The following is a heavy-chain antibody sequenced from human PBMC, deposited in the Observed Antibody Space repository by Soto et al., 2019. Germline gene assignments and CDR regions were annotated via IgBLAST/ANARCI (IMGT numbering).Heavy chain of an antibody. CDR2: IIPTFGTA. J-gene: IGHJ6*02. V-gene: IGHV1-69*13. Sequence: SVKVSCKASGGTFSSYAISWVRQAPGQGLEWMGGIIPTFGTANYAQKFQGRVTITADESTSTAYMELSSLRSEDTAVYYCARDSVTIFGVVISSYYYYGMDVWGQGTTVTVSS. D-gene: IGHD3-3*01. CDR1: GGTFSSYA. CDR3: ARDSVTIFGVVISSYYYYGMDV.